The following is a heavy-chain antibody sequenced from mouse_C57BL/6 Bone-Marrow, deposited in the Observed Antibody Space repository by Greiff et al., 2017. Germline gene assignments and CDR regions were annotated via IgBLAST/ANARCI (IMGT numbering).Heavy chain of an antibody. CDR2: IYPGSGST. J-gene: IGHJ1*03. CDR3: ARAYYSNYWYVDV. V-gene: IGHV1-55*01. Sequence: VQLQQPGAELVKPGASVKMSCKASGYTFTSYWITWVKQRPGQGLEWIGDIYPGSGSTNYNEKFKSKATLTVNTSSSTAYMQRSSLTSEDSAVYNCARAYYSNYWYVDVWGTVTTVTVSS. D-gene: IGHD2-5*01. CDR1: GYTFTSYW.